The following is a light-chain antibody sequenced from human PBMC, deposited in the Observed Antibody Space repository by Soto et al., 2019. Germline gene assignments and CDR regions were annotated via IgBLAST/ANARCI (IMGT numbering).Light chain of an antibody. Sequence: ELVMTQSPATLSVSPGERATLSCRASQSVSGNLAWYQQKSGQAPRLLIYGASTRATGIPARFSGSGSGTEFTLTLSSLQSEDFAVYYCLQYNNWPPWTFGQGTKVEIK. CDR2: GAS. V-gene: IGKV3-15*01. J-gene: IGKJ1*01. CDR1: QSVSGN. CDR3: LQYNNWPPWT.